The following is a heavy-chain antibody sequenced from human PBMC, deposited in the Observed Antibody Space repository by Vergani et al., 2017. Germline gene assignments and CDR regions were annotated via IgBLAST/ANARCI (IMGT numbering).Heavy chain of an antibody. D-gene: IGHD6-6*01. CDR1: GGSISSYY. V-gene: IGHV4-59*01. CDR3: ARGSEYGSTGFDY. Sequence: QVQLQESGPGLVKPSETLSLTCTVSGGSISSYYWSWIRQPPGKGLEWIGYIYYSGSTNYNPSLKSRVTISVDTSKNQFSLKLSSVPAADTAVYYCARGSEYGSTGFDYWGQGTRVTVSS. CDR2: IYYSGST. J-gene: IGHJ4*02.